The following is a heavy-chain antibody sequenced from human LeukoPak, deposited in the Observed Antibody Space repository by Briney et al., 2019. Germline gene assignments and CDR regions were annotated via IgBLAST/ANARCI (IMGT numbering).Heavy chain of an antibody. CDR3: ASDMSYYYDSSGFHYFDC. J-gene: IGHJ4*02. Sequence: ASVKVSCKASGGTFSSYAISWVRQAPGQGLERMGRIIPILGIANYAQKFQGRVTITADKSTSTAYMELSSLRSEDTAVYYCASDMSYYYDSSGFHYFDCWGQGTLVTVSS. D-gene: IGHD3-22*01. V-gene: IGHV1-69*04. CDR1: GGTFSSYA. CDR2: IIPILGIA.